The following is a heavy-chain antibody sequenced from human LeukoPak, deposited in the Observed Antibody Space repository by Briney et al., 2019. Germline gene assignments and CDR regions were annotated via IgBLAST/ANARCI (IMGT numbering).Heavy chain of an antibody. Sequence: ASETLSLTCAVSGGSFNSNDWWSWVRQPPGKGLEWIGELYHGGITNYNPSLKSRLTISVDRSKNQFSLNLTSVTAADTAVYYCGTMFRGIYSWGQGTLVTVSS. CDR1: GGSFNSNDW. V-gene: IGHV4-4*02. CDR2: LYHGGIT. CDR3: GTMFRGIYS. D-gene: IGHD3-10*01. J-gene: IGHJ4*02.